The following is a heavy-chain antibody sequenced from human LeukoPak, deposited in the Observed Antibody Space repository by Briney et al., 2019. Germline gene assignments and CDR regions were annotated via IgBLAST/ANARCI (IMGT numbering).Heavy chain of an antibody. J-gene: IGHJ1*01. D-gene: IGHD6-13*01. CDR3: ARGHGIAAGY. CDR1: GGSFSGYY. CDR2: INHSGST. V-gene: IGHV4-34*01. Sequence: KPSETLSLTCAVYGGSFSGYYWSWIRQPPGKGLEWIGEINHSGSTNYNPSLKSRVTISVDTSKNQFSLKLSSVTAADTAVYYCARGHGIAAGYWGQGTLVTVSS.